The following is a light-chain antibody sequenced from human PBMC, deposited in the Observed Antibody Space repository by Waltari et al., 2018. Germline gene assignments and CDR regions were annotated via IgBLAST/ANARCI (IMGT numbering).Light chain of an antibody. CDR3: QQYDHWPPA. CDR2: GAS. V-gene: IGKV3-15*01. CDR1: QTIRSD. J-gene: IGKJ3*01. Sequence: ETVMTQSPATLSVSPGERVIISCRASQTIRSDLAWYQQKPGQSPRLLIYGASTRATAIPARFSGSGSGTEFTLTISSLQSEDFAFYYCQQYDHWPPAFGPGTKVDVK.